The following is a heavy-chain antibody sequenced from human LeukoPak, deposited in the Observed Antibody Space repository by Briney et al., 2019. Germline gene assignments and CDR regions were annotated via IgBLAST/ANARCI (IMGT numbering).Heavy chain of an antibody. CDR3: ARDVYTSGWRYFDL. CDR1: GYTFTGHY. J-gene: IGHJ2*01. Sequence: GASVKVSYKASGYTFTGHYTHWVRQAPGQGPEWMAWINPNSGDTNYAQKFQGRVTLTRDASIGTAYMETNRLTYDDTAIYYCARDVYTSGWRYFDLWGHGTLVTVSS. CDR2: INPNSGDT. V-gene: IGHV1-2*02. D-gene: IGHD6-19*01.